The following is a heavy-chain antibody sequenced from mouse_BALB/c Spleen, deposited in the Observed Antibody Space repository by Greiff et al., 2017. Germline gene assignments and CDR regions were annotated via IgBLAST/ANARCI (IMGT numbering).Heavy chain of an antibody. CDR2: ISSGGSYT. Sequence: EVHLVESGGGLVKPGGSLKLSCAASGFTFSSYAMSWVRQTPEKRLEWVATISSGGSYTYYPDSVKGRFTISRDNAKNTLYLQMSSLRSEDTAMYYCARQTDGYYYYAMDYWGQGTSVTVSS. J-gene: IGHJ4*01. CDR1: GFTFSSYA. V-gene: IGHV5-9-3*01. D-gene: IGHD3-2*01. CDR3: ARQTDGYYYYAMDY.